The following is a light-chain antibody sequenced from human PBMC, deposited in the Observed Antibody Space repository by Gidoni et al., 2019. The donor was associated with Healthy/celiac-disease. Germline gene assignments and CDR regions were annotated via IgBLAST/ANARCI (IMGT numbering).Light chain of an antibody. CDR3: QQYYSTPPT. CDR1: QSVLDSSNNKNY. CDR2: WAS. J-gene: IGKJ2*01. V-gene: IGKV4-1*01. Sequence: DILITLFPASLALSLTGRATINCKSSQSVLDSSNNKNYLAWYQQKPGEPPKLLIYWASTRESGVTDRCSGSGSGTDFTLTISSLQAEDVAVYYCQQYYSTPPTFGQGTKLEIK.